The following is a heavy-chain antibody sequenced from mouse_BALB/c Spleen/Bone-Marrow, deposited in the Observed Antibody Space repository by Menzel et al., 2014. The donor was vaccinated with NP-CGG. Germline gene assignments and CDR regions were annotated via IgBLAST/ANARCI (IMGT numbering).Heavy chain of an antibody. Sequence: EVQLQQSGAELVKPGASXKLSCTASGFNIKDTYMXWVKQRPEXXXEXXGRIXPAXXNTKYDPKFQGKATITADTSSNTAYLQXSSLTXEDTAVXXXXXXXXXXXXYXDVXGXXXTVTVSS. CDR2: IXPAXXNT. CDR3: XXXXXXXXXYXDV. V-gene: IGHV14-3*02. J-gene: IGHJ1*01. CDR1: GFNIKDTY.